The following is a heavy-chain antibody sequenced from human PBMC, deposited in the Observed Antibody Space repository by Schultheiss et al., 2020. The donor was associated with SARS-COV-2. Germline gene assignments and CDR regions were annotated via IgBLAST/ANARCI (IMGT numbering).Heavy chain of an antibody. J-gene: IGHJ4*02. V-gene: IGHV1-18*04. CDR2: ISAYNGNT. CDR3: ARGLGAYRL. CDR1: GYTFTGYY. D-gene: IGHD1-26*01. Sequence: ASVKVSCKASGYTFTGYYMHWVRQAPGQGLEWMGWISAYNGNTNYAQKLQGRVTMTTDTSTSTAYMELRSLRSEDTGVYYCARGLGAYRLWGQGTLVTVSS.